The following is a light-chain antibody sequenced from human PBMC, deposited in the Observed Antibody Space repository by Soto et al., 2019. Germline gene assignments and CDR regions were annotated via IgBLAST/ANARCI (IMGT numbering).Light chain of an antibody. CDR2: GSY. J-gene: IGKJ2*01. CDR1: QSVSSSY. Sequence: EILLTQSPGTLSLSPWETATLSWRASQSVSSSYLAWYQQKPGQAPRLLVYGSYHRATGIADRFSGSGSGTDFTLTISRLEPEDFAVYYCQQYSSSYDTSLYTFGQGTKVDIK. CDR3: QQYSSSYDTSLYT. V-gene: IGKV3-20*01.